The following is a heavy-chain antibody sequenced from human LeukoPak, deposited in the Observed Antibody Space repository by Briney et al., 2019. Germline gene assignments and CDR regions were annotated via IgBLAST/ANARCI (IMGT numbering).Heavy chain of an antibody. D-gene: IGHD3-22*01. CDR3: ARGLRYYDSSGYYGLFDY. J-gene: IGHJ4*02. V-gene: IGHV4-39*01. Sequence: SETLSLTCSVSGGSISSSTYYWAWIRQPPGKGLDWIGSIHYSGTTHYNASLKSRVIMSVDTSKNQFSLKLSSVTAADTAVYYCARGLRYYDSSGYYGLFDYWGQGTLVTVSS. CDR2: IHYSGTT. CDR1: GGSISSSTYY.